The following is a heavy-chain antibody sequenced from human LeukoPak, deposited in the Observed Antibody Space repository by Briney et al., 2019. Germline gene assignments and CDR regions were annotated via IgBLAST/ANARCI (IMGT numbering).Heavy chain of an antibody. D-gene: IGHD5-18*01. V-gene: IGHV4-39*07. CDR3: ARCSYGYLGAFDI. CDR1: GGSISSSSYY. Sequence: SETLSLTCTVSGGSISSSSYYWGWIRQSPGKGLEWIGSMYYSGSIYHNPSFKSRVTMSVDTSKNQFSLKLTSVTAADTAVYYCARCSYGYLGAFDIWGQGTMVTVSS. CDR2: MYYSGSI. J-gene: IGHJ3*02.